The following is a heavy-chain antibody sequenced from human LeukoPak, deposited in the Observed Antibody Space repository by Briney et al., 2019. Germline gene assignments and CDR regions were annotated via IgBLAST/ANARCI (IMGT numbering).Heavy chain of an antibody. CDR1: GYTFTSYG. V-gene: IGHV1-18*01. CDR2: ISAYNGNT. CDR3: ARRWELRDGLPDAFDI. Sequence: EASVKVSCKASGYTFTSYGISWVRQAPGQGLEWMGRISAYNGNTNYAQKLQGRVTMTTDTSTSTAYMELRSLRSDDTAVYYCARRWELRDGLPDAFDIWGQGTMVTVSS. J-gene: IGHJ3*02. D-gene: IGHD1-26*01.